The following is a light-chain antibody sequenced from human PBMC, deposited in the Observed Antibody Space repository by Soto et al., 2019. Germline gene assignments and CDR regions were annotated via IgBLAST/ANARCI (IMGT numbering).Light chain of an antibody. J-gene: IGKJ1*01. Sequence: DVVMTQSPLSLPVTLGQPASISCRSSQSLLYSDGNTYLSWFQQRPGQSPRRLIYKVSNRDSGGPDRSRGSGSGTDFTLKISRVEAEDVGVYYCIQGTYWPPRTFGQGTKVEIK. CDR1: QSLLYSDGNTY. CDR3: IQGTYWPPRT. V-gene: IGKV2-30*01. CDR2: KVS.